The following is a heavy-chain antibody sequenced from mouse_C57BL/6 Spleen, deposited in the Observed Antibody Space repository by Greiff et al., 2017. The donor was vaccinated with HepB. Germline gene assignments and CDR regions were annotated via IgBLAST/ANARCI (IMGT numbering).Heavy chain of an antibody. J-gene: IGHJ1*03. Sequence: EVKLVESGGGLVKPGGSLKLSCAASGFTFSDYGMHWVRQAPEKGLEWVAYISSGSSTIYYADTVKGRFTISRDTAKNTLFLQMTSLRSEDTAMYYWARDWDEYFDVWGRGTTVTVAS. V-gene: IGHV5-17*01. CDR1: GFTFSDYG. CDR3: ARDWDEYFDV. CDR2: ISSGSSTI. D-gene: IGHD4-1*01.